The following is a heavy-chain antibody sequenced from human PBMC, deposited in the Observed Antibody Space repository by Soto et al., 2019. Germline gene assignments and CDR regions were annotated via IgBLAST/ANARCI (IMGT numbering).Heavy chain of an antibody. V-gene: IGHV1-18*01. CDR3: ARGRYGDY. D-gene: IGHD1-1*01. Sequence: QVHLVQSGAEVKKPGASVTVSCKGSGYIFTTYGITWVRQAPGQGLEWRGWISAHNGNTNYAQKLQGRVTVTRDTSTSTAYMELMNLRSDDTAVYYCARGRYGDYWGQGALVTVSS. J-gene: IGHJ4*02. CDR1: GYIFTTYG. CDR2: ISAHNGNT.